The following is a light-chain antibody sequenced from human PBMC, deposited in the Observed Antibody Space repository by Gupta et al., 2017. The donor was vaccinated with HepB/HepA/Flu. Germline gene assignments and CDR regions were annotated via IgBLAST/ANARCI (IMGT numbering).Light chain of an antibody. CDR2: AAS. CDR3: QQSFNSPLT. V-gene: IGKV1-39*01. CDR1: QTISSY. Sequence: DIHMTQSPSSLSASVGDRVTITCRASQTISSYLNWYQHKPGKAPNLLIYAASNLQSGVPSRFSGSGSGTDFTLTISSLQPEDFATYYCQQSFNSPLTFGQGTKVEIK. J-gene: IGKJ1*01.